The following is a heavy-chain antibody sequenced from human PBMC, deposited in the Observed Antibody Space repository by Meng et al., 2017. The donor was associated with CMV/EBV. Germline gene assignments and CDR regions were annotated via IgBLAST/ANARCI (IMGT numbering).Heavy chain of an antibody. V-gene: IGHV3-21*01. CDR3: ARGSSSSYYYYGMDV. J-gene: IGHJ6*02. D-gene: IGHD6-6*01. Sequence: GGSLRLSCSASGFTFSSYSMNWVRQAPGKGLEWVSSISSSSSYIYYADSVKGRFTISRDNAKNSLYLQMNSLRAEDTAVYYCARGSSSSYYYYGMDVWGQGTTVTVSS. CDR1: GFTFSSYS. CDR2: ISSSSSYI.